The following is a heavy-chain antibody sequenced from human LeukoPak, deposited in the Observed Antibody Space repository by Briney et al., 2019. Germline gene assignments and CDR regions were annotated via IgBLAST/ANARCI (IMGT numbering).Heavy chain of an antibody. D-gene: IGHD1-26*01. J-gene: IGHJ4*02. CDR1: GGSFNDYY. CDR3: TRDRGHGSQDY. CDR2: IYYSGTT. V-gene: IGHV4-39*07. Sequence: SETLSLTCTVSGGSFNDYYWGWIRQLPGKGLEWIGSIYYSGTTFYNPSLKNRVTISMDTSKSQFSLKLSSVTAADTAVYSCTRDRGHGSQDYWGQGTLVTVS.